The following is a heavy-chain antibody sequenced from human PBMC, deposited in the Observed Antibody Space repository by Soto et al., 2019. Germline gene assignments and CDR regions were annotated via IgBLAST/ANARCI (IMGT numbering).Heavy chain of an antibody. Sequence: SETLSLTCTVSGGSVSSGSYYWSWIRQPPGKGLEWIGYIYYSGSTNYNPSLKSRVTISVDTSKNQFSLKLSSVTAADTAVYYCARDKSGSYGRNSYFDYCGPGTILTV. CDR3: ARDKSGSYGRNSYFDY. V-gene: IGHV4-61*01. CDR1: GGSVSSGSYY. D-gene: IGHD5-18*01. J-gene: IGHJ4*02. CDR2: IYYSGST.